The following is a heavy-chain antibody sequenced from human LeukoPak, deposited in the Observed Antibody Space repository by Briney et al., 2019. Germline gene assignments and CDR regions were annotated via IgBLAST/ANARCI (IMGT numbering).Heavy chain of an antibody. V-gene: IGHV1-69*13. Sequence: ASVKVSCKASGGTFSSYAISWVRQAPGQGLEWMGGIIPIFGTANYAQKFQGRVTITADESTSTAYVELSSLRSEDTAVYYCARDDLPYGSGSYYGYWGQGTLVTVSS. D-gene: IGHD3-10*01. CDR3: ARDDLPYGSGSYYGY. CDR2: IIPIFGTA. J-gene: IGHJ4*02. CDR1: GGTFSSYA.